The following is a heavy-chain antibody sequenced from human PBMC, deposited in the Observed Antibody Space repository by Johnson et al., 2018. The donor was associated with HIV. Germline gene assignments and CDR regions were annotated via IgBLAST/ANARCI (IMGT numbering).Heavy chain of an antibody. CDR3: SRRVGWTVGERFVI. V-gene: IGHV3-53*01. J-gene: IGHJ3*02. Sequence: VQLVESGGGLIQLGGSLRLSCAASGFSVSSKYMSWVRQAPGKGLEWVSSIYRSGGTYYAASVKGRFTISRDDSKSMLYLQMNNLRAEDTAVYYWSRRVGWTVGERFVIWGQGTAVTVS. CDR2: IYRSGGT. D-gene: IGHD1-26*01. CDR1: GFSVSSKY.